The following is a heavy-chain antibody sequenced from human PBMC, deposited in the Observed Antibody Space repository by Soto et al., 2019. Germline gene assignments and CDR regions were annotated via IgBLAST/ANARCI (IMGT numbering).Heavy chain of an antibody. Sequence: QLQLQESGPGLVKPSETLSLTCTVSGGSISSSSYYWGWIRQPPGKGLEWIGSIYYSGSTYYNPSLTSRVTISVDTAKNPFSPKLSSVTAADTAVYYCARRGSSSWYGYWGQGTLVTVSS. V-gene: IGHV4-39*01. CDR1: GGSISSSSYY. CDR3: ARRGSSSWYGY. CDR2: IYYSGST. D-gene: IGHD6-13*01. J-gene: IGHJ4*02.